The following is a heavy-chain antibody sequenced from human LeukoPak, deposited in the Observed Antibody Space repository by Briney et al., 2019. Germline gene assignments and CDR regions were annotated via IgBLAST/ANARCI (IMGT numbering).Heavy chain of an antibody. Sequence: GESLTISCKGSGYSFINYWIGWVRQMPGKGLEWMGMIYPGDSDTRYSPSFQGQVTISADKSISTAYLQWSSLKASDTAMYYCARRRDGYTVDYWGQGTLVTVSS. CDR2: IYPGDSDT. D-gene: IGHD5-24*01. CDR1: GYSFINYW. J-gene: IGHJ4*02. CDR3: ARRRDGYTVDY. V-gene: IGHV5-51*01.